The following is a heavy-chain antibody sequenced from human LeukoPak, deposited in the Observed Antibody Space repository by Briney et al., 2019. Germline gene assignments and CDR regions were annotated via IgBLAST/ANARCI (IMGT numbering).Heavy chain of an antibody. CDR1: GCSFTSHW. Sequence: HGGSLKISCKGSGCSFTSHWIGWVRQLPGKGLEGMGIIYLGGSETRYGPSFQGQVTISADKSISTAYLQWSSLKASDTAMYYCARHPSYTSGWPLDYWGQGTLVTVSS. CDR2: IYLGGSET. J-gene: IGHJ4*02. CDR3: ARHPSYTSGWPLDY. V-gene: IGHV5-51*01. D-gene: IGHD6-19*01.